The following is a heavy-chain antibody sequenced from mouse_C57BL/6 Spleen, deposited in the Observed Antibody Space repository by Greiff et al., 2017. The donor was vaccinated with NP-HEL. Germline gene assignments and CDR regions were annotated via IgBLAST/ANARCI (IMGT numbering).Heavy chain of an antibody. Sequence: QVQLQQSGAELAKPGASVKLSCKASGYTFTSYWMHWVNQRPGQGLEWIGYINPSSGYTKYNQKFKDKATLTADKSSSTAYMQLSSLTYEDSAVYYCARGSRSDSNYVNAMDYWGQGTSVTVSS. J-gene: IGHJ4*01. V-gene: IGHV1-7*01. CDR2: INPSSGYT. D-gene: IGHD2-5*01. CDR3: ARGSRSDSNYVNAMDY. CDR1: GYTFTSYW.